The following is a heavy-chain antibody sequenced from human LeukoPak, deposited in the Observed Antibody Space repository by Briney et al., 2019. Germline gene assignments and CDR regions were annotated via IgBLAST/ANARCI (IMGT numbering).Heavy chain of an antibody. CDR2: ISGHDGST. Sequence: GGSLRLSCAASGFTFNSYTMYWVRQAPGKGLEWVSAISGHDGSTFYADSVKGRFTISRDNSKNTLYLQMNSLRAGDTAVYYCAKDGPSSPNNFYYYYTMDVWGKGTAVTVSS. D-gene: IGHD2-2*01. V-gene: IGHV3-23*01. CDR1: GFTFNSYT. J-gene: IGHJ6*03. CDR3: AKDGPSSPNNFYYYYTMDV.